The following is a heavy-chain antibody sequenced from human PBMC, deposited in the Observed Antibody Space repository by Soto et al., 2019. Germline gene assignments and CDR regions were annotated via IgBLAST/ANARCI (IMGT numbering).Heavy chain of an antibody. CDR3: AVYYYDSSGYYSVDP. CDR2: ISAYNGNT. V-gene: IGHV1-18*04. Sequence: ASVKVSCKASGYTFTSYGISWVRQAPGQGLEWMGWISAYNGNTNYAQKLQGRVTMTTDTSTSTAYMELRSLRSDDTAVYYCAVYYYDSSGYYSVDPWGQGTLGTVSS. CDR1: GYTFTSYG. D-gene: IGHD3-22*01. J-gene: IGHJ5*02.